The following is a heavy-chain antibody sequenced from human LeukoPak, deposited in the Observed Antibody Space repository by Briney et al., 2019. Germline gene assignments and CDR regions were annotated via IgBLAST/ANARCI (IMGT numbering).Heavy chain of an antibody. CDR1: GGPISSYY. Sequence: SETLSLTCTVSGGPISSYYWSWIRQPPGKGLEWIGYIYYSGTTNYNPSLKSRVTISVDTSKNQFSLKLSSVTAADTAVYYCATFGSSSGYYYYGMDVWGQGTTVTVSS. V-gene: IGHV4-59*01. CDR3: ATFGSSSGYYYYGMDV. J-gene: IGHJ6*02. CDR2: IYYSGTT. D-gene: IGHD6-6*01.